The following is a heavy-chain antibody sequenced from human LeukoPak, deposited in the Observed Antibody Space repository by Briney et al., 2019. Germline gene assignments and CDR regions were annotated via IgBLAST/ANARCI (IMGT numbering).Heavy chain of an antibody. CDR3: ARVLDIVVVPAANDAFDI. CDR2: ISGSSSTI. V-gene: IGHV3-48*01. Sequence: GGSLRLSCAASGFTFGSYSMNWVRQAPGKGLEWVSYISGSSSTIYYADSVKGRFTLSRDNAKNSLYLQMNSLRAEDTAVYYCARVLDIVVVPAANDAFDIWGQGTMVIISS. J-gene: IGHJ3*02. D-gene: IGHD2-2*03. CDR1: GFTFGSYS.